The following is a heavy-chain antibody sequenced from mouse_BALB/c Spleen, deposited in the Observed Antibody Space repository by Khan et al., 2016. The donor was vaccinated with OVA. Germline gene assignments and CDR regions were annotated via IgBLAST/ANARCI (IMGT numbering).Heavy chain of an antibody. CDR2: ISGDSNTI. CDR1: GFTFSSYG. V-gene: IGHV5-17*02. CDR3: ATSYFYGYYFDY. Sequence: EVELVVSGGGLVQPGGSRKLSCAASGFTFSSYGMHWVRQAPEKGLEWVAYISGDSNTIYFADTVKGRFTISRDNPKNTLFLQMTSLMSEDTARYYCATSYFYGYYFDYWGPGTTLTVSS. J-gene: IGHJ2*01. D-gene: IGHD1-1*01.